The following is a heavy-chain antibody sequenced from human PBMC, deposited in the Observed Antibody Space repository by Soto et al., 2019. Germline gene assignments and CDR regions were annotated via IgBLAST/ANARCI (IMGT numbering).Heavy chain of an antibody. J-gene: IGHJ4*02. D-gene: IGHD2-15*01. CDR3: ARACSGGSCYSWTYYFDY. Sequence: QVQLVQSGAEVKKPGSSVKVSCKASGGTFSSYAISWVRQAPGQGLEWMGGIIPIFGTANYAQKFQGRVTITADESTSTAYMELSSLRSEDTAVYYCARACSGGSCYSWTYYFDYWGQGTLVTVSS. CDR1: GGTFSSYA. V-gene: IGHV1-69*01. CDR2: IIPIFGTA.